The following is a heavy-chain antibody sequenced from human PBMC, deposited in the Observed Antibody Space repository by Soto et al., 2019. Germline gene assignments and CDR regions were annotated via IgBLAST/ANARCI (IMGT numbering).Heavy chain of an antibody. CDR3: ARDSGYSYGHDY. CDR1: GYTLTDYY. Sequence: ASVKVSCKASGYTLTDYYMHWVRQAPGQGLEWMGWINPNSGDTNYAQKFQGRVTITADKSTSTAYMELSSLRSEDTAVYYCARDSGYSYGHDYWGQGTLVTVSS. V-gene: IGHV1-2*02. D-gene: IGHD5-18*01. CDR2: INPNSGDT. J-gene: IGHJ4*02.